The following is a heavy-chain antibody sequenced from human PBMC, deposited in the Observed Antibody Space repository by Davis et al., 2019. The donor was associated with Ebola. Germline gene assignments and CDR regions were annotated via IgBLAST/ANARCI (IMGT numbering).Heavy chain of an antibody. CDR2: IDWDDDK. CDR3: ARTRTNYDFWSGYYIYYYGMDV. D-gene: IGHD3-3*01. Sequence: SGPTLVKPTQTLTLTCTFSGFSLSTSGMCVSWIRQPPGKALEWLARIDWDDDKYYSTSLKTRLTISKDTSKNQVVLTMTNMDPVDTATYYCARTRTNYDFWSGYYIYYYGMDVWGQGTTVTVSS. J-gene: IGHJ6*02. V-gene: IGHV2-70*11. CDR1: GFSLSTSGMC.